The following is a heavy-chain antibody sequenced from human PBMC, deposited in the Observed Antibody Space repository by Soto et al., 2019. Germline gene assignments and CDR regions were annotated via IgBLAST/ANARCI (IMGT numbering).Heavy chain of an antibody. Sequence: PSETLSLTCTVSGGSISSYYWSWIRQPPGKGLEWIGYIYYSGSTNYNPSLKSRVTISVDTSKNQFSLKLSSVTAADTAVYYCARDIVVVPAAMTDYYYYMDVWGKGTTVTVSS. CDR2: IYYSGST. CDR1: GGSISSYY. J-gene: IGHJ6*03. V-gene: IGHV4-59*01. CDR3: ARDIVVVPAAMTDYYYYMDV. D-gene: IGHD2-2*01.